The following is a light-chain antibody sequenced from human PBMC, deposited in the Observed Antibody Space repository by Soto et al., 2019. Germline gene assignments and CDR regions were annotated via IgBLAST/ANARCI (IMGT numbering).Light chain of an antibody. V-gene: IGKV3-15*01. CDR3: QQYNDWLYS. J-gene: IGKJ2*03. CDR1: QSVNQK. Sequence: EIVLTQSPATLSVSPGERATLSCRASQSVNQKLGWYQQKPGQAPRLLIYGSSTRATGIPARFSGSGSGTEFTLTVTSLQSADIAVYYCQQYNDWLYSFGQGTKVDIK. CDR2: GSS.